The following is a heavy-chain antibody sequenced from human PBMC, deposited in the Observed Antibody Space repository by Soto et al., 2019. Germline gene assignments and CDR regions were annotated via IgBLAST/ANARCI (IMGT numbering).Heavy chain of an antibody. V-gene: IGHV6-1*01. CDR2: TYYSSNWRH. J-gene: IGHJ4*02. CDR1: GYSVSSNTAA. Sequence: XQTLSLTCAISGYSVSSNTAAWNLIRASPSRGLEWLGRTYYSSNWRHDYAVSVKSRITVNPDTSKNHFSLQLNSVTPDDTAVYYCARGVAGSGFDLWGQGTLVTVSS. D-gene: IGHD6-19*01. CDR3: ARGVAGSGFDL.